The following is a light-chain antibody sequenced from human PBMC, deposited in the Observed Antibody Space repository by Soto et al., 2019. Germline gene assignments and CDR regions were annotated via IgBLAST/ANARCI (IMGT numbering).Light chain of an antibody. V-gene: IGKV4-1*01. CDR3: QQYYDTPRT. Sequence: DIVMTQSPESLAVSLGERATINCKSSQNLLYNSNNKNYFAWYQQKPGQAPKLLIYWASTRGSGVPDRFSGSGSGTDFTLTISSLQAEDVAVYYCQQYYDTPRTFGQGTKVEI. J-gene: IGKJ1*01. CDR2: WAS. CDR1: QNLLYNSNNKNY.